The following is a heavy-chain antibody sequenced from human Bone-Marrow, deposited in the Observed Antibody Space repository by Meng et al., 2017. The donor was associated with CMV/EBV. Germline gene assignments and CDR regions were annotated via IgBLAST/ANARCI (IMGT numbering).Heavy chain of an antibody. V-gene: IGHV4-59*01. J-gene: IGHJ6*02. Sequence: SETLSLTCTVSGGSISSYYWRLIRQPPGKGLEWIGYIYYSGSTNYNPSLKSRITISVDTSKNQFSLRLSSVTAADTAVYYCARGRRSEAYDFWSGYYSRNYYYYGMDVWGQGTTVTVSS. D-gene: IGHD3-3*01. CDR1: GGSISSYY. CDR2: IYYSGST. CDR3: ARGRRSEAYDFWSGYYSRNYYYYGMDV.